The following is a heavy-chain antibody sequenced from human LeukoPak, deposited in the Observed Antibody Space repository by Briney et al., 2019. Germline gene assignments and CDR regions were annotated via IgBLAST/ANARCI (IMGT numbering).Heavy chain of an antibody. Sequence: GASVKVSCKASGYTFTSYDIHWVRQAPGQGLEWVGGIIPLYGAANYAQKFRDRVSITADQSAGTVYMELSSLESDDTAVYYCARPKEGSNFYFYYMDVWGTGTTVTVSS. CDR1: GYTFTSYD. V-gene: IGHV1-69*13. CDR3: ARPKEGSNFYFYYMDV. CDR2: IIPLYGAA. J-gene: IGHJ6*03.